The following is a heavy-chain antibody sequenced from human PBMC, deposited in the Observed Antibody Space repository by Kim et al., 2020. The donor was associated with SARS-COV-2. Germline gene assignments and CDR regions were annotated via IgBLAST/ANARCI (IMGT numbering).Heavy chain of an antibody. Sequence: SETLSLTCTVSGGSISSGGYYWIWIRQHPGKGLEWIGYIYYSGSTYYNPSLKSRVTISVDTSKNQFSLKLSSVTAADTAVYYCARAGYYDYIWGSYRPQSYYLDYWGQGTLVTVSS. V-gene: IGHV4-31*03. CDR3: ARAGYYDYIWGSYRPQSYYLDY. CDR2: IYYSGST. CDR1: GGSISSGGYY. J-gene: IGHJ4*02. D-gene: IGHD3-16*02.